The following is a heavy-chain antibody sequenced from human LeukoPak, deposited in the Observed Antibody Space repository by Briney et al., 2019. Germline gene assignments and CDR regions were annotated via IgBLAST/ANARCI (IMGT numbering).Heavy chain of an antibody. D-gene: IGHD3-16*01. V-gene: IGHV3-30*02. Sequence: GGSLRLSCAASGFTFSSYGMHWVRQAPGKGLEWVAFIRYDGSNKYYADSVKGRFTISRDNSKNTLYLQMNSLRAEDTAVYYCAKEGDYATTYYFDYWGQGTLVTVSS. CDR1: GFTFSSYG. CDR3: AKEGDYATTYYFDY. J-gene: IGHJ4*02. CDR2: IRYDGSNK.